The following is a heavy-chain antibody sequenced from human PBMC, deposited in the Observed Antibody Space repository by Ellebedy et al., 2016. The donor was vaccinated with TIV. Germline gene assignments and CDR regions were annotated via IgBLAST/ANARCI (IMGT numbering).Heavy chain of an antibody. Sequence: ASVKVSCXASGYTFADFYLHWVRQAPGQGLGWMGWINPNGGSSNYAQKFQGRVIMTRDTSISTAYMELSSLKSDDTAVYYCARDLTTFGLLIRTLDYWGQGTLVTVSS. J-gene: IGHJ4*02. CDR3: ARDLTTFGLLIRTLDY. CDR2: INPNGGSS. CDR1: GYTFADFY. V-gene: IGHV1-2*02. D-gene: IGHD3-3*01.